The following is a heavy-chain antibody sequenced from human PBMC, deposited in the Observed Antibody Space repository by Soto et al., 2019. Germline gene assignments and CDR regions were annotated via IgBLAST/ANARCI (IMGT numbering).Heavy chain of an antibody. J-gene: IGHJ4*02. CDR1: GFTFSSYR. CDR2: ISSSSSYI. D-gene: IGHD4-17*01. Sequence: PXGSIRLSCAAAGFTFSSYRMNWVRQAPGKGLEWVSSISSSSSYIYYADSVKGRFTISRDNAKNSLYLQMNSLRAEDTAVYYCARPPTTVTTTYLDYWGQGTLVTVSS. V-gene: IGHV3-21*01. CDR3: ARPPTTVTTTYLDY.